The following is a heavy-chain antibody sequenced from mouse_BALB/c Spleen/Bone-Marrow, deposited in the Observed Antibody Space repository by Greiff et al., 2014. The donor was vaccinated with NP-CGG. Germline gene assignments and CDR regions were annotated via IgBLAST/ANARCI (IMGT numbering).Heavy chain of an antibody. J-gene: IGHJ3*01. CDR1: GYTFTSYS. D-gene: IGHD1-1*01. V-gene: IGHV1S41*01. Sequence: DLVKPGASVKLSCKASGYTFTSYSINWIKQRPGQGLEWIGRIPPGSGTTYYNEMLKGKATLTVDTSSTTAYIQLSSLSSEDSAVYLCARGSYYYGSSSPWFAYWGQGTLVTVSA. CDR3: ARGSYYYGSSSPWFAY. CDR2: IPPGSGTT.